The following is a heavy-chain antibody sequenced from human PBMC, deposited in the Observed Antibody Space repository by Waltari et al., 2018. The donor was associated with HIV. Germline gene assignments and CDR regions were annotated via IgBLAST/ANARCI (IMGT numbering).Heavy chain of an antibody. J-gene: IGHJ4*02. D-gene: IGHD3-22*01. CDR3: ARGPHYEADYSGDYYFDY. V-gene: IGHV4-4*07. CDR2: IFTGGYT. CDR1: DTSVSDYW. Sequence: QVQLQVSGPGLVRPSETLSLTCTVSDTSVSDYWWSWVRQPAGKGLEWIGRIFTGGYTNYNPSLKSRVTMSVDTSRNQFSLWLDSVTAADTAVYYCARGPHYEADYSGDYYFDYWGQGALVTVSS.